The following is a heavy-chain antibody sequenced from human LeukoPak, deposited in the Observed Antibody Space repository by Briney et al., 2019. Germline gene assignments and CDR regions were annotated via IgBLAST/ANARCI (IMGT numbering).Heavy chain of an antibody. D-gene: IGHD3-3*01. CDR3: ARDSDYDFWSGYRSYWYFDL. CDR2: IYYSGST. Sequence: SETLSLTCTVSGGSISSSSYYWGWIRQPPGKGLEWIGSIYYSGSTYYNPSLKSRVTISVDTSKNQFSLKLSSVTAADTAVYYCARDSDYDFWSGYRSYWYFDLWGRGTLVTVSS. J-gene: IGHJ2*01. CDR1: GGSISSSSYY. V-gene: IGHV4-39*02.